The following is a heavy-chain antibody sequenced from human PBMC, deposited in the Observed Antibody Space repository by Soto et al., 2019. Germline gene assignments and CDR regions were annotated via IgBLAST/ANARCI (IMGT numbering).Heavy chain of an antibody. CDR3: VRVGDYRSGSYWDLFDY. J-gene: IGHJ4*02. CDR2: ISGSGGST. V-gene: IGHV3-23*01. Sequence: PGGSLRLSCAASGFTFSSYAMSWVRQAPGKGMEWVAAISGSGGSTYYADSVKGRFTISRDNSKNTLYLQMNSLRAEDTALYYCVRVGDYRSGSYWDLFDYWGQGALVTVSS. D-gene: IGHD3-10*01. CDR1: GFTFSSYA.